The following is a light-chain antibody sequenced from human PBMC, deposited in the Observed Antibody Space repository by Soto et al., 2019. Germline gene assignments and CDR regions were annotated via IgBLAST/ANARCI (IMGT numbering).Light chain of an antibody. Sequence: EIMLTQSPDTLSLSPGNRATLSCRASQSVSTYLAWYQQKPGQPPRLLIYDASNRATGIPARFSGSGSGTDFTLTISSLGPEDFAVYYCQQRSNWPPTFGQGTKVDI. CDR1: QSVSTY. CDR2: DAS. CDR3: QQRSNWPPT. V-gene: IGKV3-11*01. J-gene: IGKJ1*01.